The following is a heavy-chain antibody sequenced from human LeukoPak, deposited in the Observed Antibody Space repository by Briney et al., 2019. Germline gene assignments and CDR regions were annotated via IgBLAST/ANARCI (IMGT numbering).Heavy chain of an antibody. D-gene: IGHD4-11*01. CDR1: GFTFSSYS. V-gene: IGHV3-30*02. J-gene: IGHJ4*02. CDR2: IRYDGSNK. CDR3: AREGTTVGHDFDY. Sequence: GGSLRLSCAASGFTFSSYSMNWVRQAPGKGLEWVAFIRYDGSNKYYADSVKGRFTISRDNAKNSLYLQMDSLRAEDTAVYYCAREGTTVGHDFDYWGQGTLVTVSS.